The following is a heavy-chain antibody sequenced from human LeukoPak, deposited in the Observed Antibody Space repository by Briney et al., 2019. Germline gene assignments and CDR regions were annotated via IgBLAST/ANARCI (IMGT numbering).Heavy chain of an antibody. D-gene: IGHD1-26*01. CDR1: GYTFTSYA. V-gene: IGHV1-3*01. CDR2: IIADNGNT. J-gene: IGHJ4*02. CDR3: ARNILGTTVFDY. Sequence: ASVKVSCKASGYTFTSYAMHWVRQAPGQRLEWMGWIIADNGNTKYSQKFQGRVTITRDTSATTAYMELSSLRSEDTAVYYCARNILGTTVFDYWGQGTLVTVSS.